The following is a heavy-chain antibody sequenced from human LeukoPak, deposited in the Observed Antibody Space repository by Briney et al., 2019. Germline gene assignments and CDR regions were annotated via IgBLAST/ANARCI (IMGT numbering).Heavy chain of an antibody. CDR2: ISSSSSYI. CDR1: VFTFSSYS. Sequence: GGSLRLSCAASVFTFSSYSMNWVRQAPGKGLEWVSSISSSSSYIYYADSVKGRFTISRDNAKNSLYLQMNSLRAEDTAVYYCAIDRPYDILTGYTPNGVDYWGQGTLVNVSS. CDR3: AIDRPYDILTGYTPNGVDY. D-gene: IGHD3-9*01. V-gene: IGHV3-21*01. J-gene: IGHJ4*02.